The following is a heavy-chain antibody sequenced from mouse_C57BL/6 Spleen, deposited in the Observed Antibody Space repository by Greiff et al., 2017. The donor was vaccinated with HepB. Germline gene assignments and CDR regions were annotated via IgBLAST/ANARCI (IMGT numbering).Heavy chain of an antibody. Sequence: EVQLVESGGGLVKPGGSLKLSCAASGFTFSDYGMHWVRQAPEKGLEWVAYISSGSSTIYYADTVKGRFTISRDNAKNTLFLQMTSLRSEDTAMYYCARSYYYGSSSYFDYWGQGTTLTVSS. V-gene: IGHV5-17*01. D-gene: IGHD1-1*01. CDR3: ARSYYYGSSSYFDY. CDR1: GFTFSDYG. CDR2: ISSGSSTI. J-gene: IGHJ2*01.